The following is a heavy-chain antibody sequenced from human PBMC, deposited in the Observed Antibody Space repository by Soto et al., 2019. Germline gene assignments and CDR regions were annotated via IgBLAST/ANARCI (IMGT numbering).Heavy chain of an antibody. CDR2: LSDSGGSI. Sequence: GGSLRLSCAASGFTFSSYAMTWVRQAPGKGLEWVSGLSDSGGSIYYADSVKGRFTISRDNSMNTLYLQMNTLRAEDTAVYYCAKVSSTWYAGFFDLWGQGTLVTVSS. CDR1: GFTFSSYA. J-gene: IGHJ4*02. D-gene: IGHD6-13*01. CDR3: AKVSSTWYAGFFDL. V-gene: IGHV3-23*01.